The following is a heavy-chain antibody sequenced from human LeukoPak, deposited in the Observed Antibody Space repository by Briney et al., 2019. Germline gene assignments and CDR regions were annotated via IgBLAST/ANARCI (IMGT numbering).Heavy chain of an antibody. Sequence: SETLSLTCAVYGGSFSGYYWSWIRQPPGKGLEWIGEINHSGSTNYNPSLKSRVTISVDTSKNQFSLKLSSVTAADTAVYYCARQRVRGVHTGGWLDPWGQGTLVTVSS. D-gene: IGHD3-10*01. CDR3: ARQRVRGVHTGGWLDP. CDR2: INHSGST. J-gene: IGHJ5*02. V-gene: IGHV4-34*01. CDR1: GGSFSGYY.